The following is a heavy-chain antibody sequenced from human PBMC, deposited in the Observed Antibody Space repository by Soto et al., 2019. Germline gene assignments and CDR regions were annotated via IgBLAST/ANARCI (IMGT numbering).Heavy chain of an antibody. V-gene: IGHV4-31*03. Sequence: SETLSLTCTVSGGSISSGGYYWSWIRQHPGKGLEWIGYIYYSGSTYYNPSLKSRVTISVDTSKNQFSLKLSSVTAADTAVYYCARDREYSSAFDIWGQGTMVTVSS. D-gene: IGHD5-12*01. CDR1: GGSISSGGYY. J-gene: IGHJ3*02. CDR3: ARDREYSSAFDI. CDR2: IYYSGST.